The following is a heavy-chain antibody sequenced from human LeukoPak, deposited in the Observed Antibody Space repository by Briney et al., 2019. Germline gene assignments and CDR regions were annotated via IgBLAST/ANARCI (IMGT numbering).Heavy chain of an antibody. CDR1: GYTFTRYD. CDR2: INTKSGMT. V-gene: IGHV1-8*03. Sequence: ASGKVSCKASGYTFTRYDINWVRQATGQGLEWMGWINTKSGMTGHAQKFQGRITITKDTSISTVYMELSSLSSEDAAVYFCARVDGSVDYWGQGTLVTVSS. J-gene: IGHJ4*02. CDR3: ARVDGSVDY. D-gene: IGHD3-22*01.